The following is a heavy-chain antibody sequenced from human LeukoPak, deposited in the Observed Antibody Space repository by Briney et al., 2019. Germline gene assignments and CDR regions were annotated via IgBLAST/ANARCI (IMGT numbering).Heavy chain of an antibody. D-gene: IGHD7-27*01. CDR3: SGDPGDY. Sequence: GGSLRLSCAASGFTFSEYWMSWVRQAPGKELEWVANINQDGSETYYVDSVEGRFTISRDNAKNSLFLQMSSLRAEDTAVYFCSGDPGDYWGQGTLVTVSS. CDR1: GFTFSEYW. J-gene: IGHJ4*02. CDR2: INQDGSET. V-gene: IGHV3-7*04.